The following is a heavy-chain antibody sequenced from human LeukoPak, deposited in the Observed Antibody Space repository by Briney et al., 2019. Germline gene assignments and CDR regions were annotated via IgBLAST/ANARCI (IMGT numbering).Heavy chain of an antibody. J-gene: IGHJ4*02. Sequence: SETLSLTCTVSGGSISSSSYYWGWIRQPPGKGLEWIGSIYYSGSTYYNPSLKSRVTISVDTSKNQFSLKLSSVTAADAAVYYCARDGGFFDYWGQGTLVTVSS. D-gene: IGHD3-16*01. V-gene: IGHV4-39*02. CDR3: ARDGGFFDY. CDR1: GGSISSSSYY. CDR2: IYYSGST.